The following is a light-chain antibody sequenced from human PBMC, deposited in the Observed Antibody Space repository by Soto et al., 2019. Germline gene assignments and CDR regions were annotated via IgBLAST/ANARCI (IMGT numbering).Light chain of an antibody. J-gene: IGKJ2*01. CDR2: GAS. CDR1: QSPSTTY. CDR3: QQYGRSPPYT. Sequence: EIVLTQSPGTLSLSPGERATLSCRASQSPSTTYLAWYQQKPGQAPRLLIYGASSRATGIPDRFGGSGSGTDFTLTISRLEAEDFAVYYCQQYGRSPPYTFGQGTKLDIK. V-gene: IGKV3-20*01.